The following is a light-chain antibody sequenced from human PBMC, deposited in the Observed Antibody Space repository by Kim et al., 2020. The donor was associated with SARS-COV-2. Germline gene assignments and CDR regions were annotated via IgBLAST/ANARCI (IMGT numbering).Light chain of an antibody. CDR3: QQSSITPRT. J-gene: IGKJ1*01. Sequence: DIQMTQSPSSLSASVGDRVTVTCRSSQNIGNYLNWYQQKPGKAPQLLLYAASRLYGGVPSRFSGSGSGTDFTLTISSLQPEDFATYYCQQSSITPRTFGQGTKVDIK. CDR2: AAS. CDR1: QNIGNY. V-gene: IGKV1-39*01.